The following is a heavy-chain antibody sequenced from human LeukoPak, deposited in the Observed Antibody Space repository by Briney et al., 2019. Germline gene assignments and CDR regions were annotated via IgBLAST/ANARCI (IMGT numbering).Heavy chain of an antibody. CDR1: GFPLSTSGMC. CDR2: IDWDDDK. V-gene: IGHV2-70*11. CDR3: ARIRTPYGSGSYYNFD. D-gene: IGHD3-10*01. Sequence: ESGPTLVNPTQTLTLTCTFSGFPLSTSGMCVSWIRQPPGKALEWLARIDWDDDKYYSTSLKTRLTISKDTSKNQVVLTMTNMDPVDTATYYCARIRTPYGSGSYYNFDWGQGTLVTVSS. J-gene: IGHJ4*02.